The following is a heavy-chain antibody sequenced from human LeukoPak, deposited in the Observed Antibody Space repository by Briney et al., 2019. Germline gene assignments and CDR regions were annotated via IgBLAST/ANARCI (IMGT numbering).Heavy chain of an antibody. J-gene: IGHJ4*02. CDR3: ARAGGYSYGSDY. D-gene: IGHD5-18*01. Sequence: PSETLSLTCTVSGGSISSGDYYWSWIRQPPGKGLEWIGYIYYSGSTYYNPSLKSRVTISVDTSKNQFSLKLSSVTAADTAVYYCARAGGYSYGSDYWGQGTLVTVSS. V-gene: IGHV4-30-4*01. CDR2: IYYSGST. CDR1: GGSISSGDYY.